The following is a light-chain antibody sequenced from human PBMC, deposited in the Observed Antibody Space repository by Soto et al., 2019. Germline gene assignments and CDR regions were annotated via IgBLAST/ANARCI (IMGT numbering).Light chain of an antibody. CDR3: LQHNSYPLT. CDR2: AAS. CDR1: QVINIF. Sequence: DIQFTQSPTFVSASVGERVTITCRAGQVINIFLAWFQQKPGKAPNLLISAASTLQSGVPSRFSGSGSGTEFTLTISSLQPEDFATYYCLQHNSYPLTFGGGTKVAIK. V-gene: IGKV1-9*01. J-gene: IGKJ4*01.